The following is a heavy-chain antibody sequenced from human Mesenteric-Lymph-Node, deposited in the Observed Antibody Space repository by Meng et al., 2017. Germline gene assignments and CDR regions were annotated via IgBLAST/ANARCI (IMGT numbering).Heavy chain of an antibody. Sequence: RDSGPGLVKPSRTLSVTCTFSGGSISSGIYFWSWIRQPAGKGLEWIGRIYTSGSTNYNPSLKSRVTISVDTSKNQFSLKLSSVTAADTAVYYCARDTRGKWELRYWGQGTLVTVSS. D-gene: IGHD1-26*01. CDR2: IYTSGST. J-gene: IGHJ4*02. V-gene: IGHV4-61*02. CDR3: ARDTRGKWELRY. CDR1: GGSISSGIYF.